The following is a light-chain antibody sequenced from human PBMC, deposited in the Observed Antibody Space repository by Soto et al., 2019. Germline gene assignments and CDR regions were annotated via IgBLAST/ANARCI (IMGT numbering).Light chain of an antibody. CDR2: EVS. CDR1: SSDVGSYNR. Sequence: QSALTQPPSVSGSPGQSVAISCTGTSSDVGSYNRVSWYQQPPGTAPKVMIYEVSNRPSGVPDRFSGSKSGNTASLTISGLQAEDEADYYSSSYTSSSTYVFGTGTKVTVL. CDR3: SSYTSSSTYV. V-gene: IGLV2-18*02. J-gene: IGLJ1*01.